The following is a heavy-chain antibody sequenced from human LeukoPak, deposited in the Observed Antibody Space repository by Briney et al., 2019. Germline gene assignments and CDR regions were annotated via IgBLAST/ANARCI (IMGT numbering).Heavy chain of an antibody. CDR3: ARDVGATPGYYFDY. V-gene: IGHV1-69*05. Sequence: SVKVSCKASGGTFSSYAISWVRQAPGQGLERMGGIIPIFGTANYAQKFQGRVTITTDESTSTAYMELSSLRSEDTAVYYCARDVGATPGYYFDYWGQGTLVTVSS. CDR2: IIPIFGTA. D-gene: IGHD1-26*01. J-gene: IGHJ4*02. CDR1: GGTFSSYA.